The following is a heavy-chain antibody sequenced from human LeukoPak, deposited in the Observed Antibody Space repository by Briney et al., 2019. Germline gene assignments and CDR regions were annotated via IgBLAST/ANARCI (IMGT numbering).Heavy chain of an antibody. Sequence: GGSLRLSCAASGFNFNTETMDWVRQAPGKGLEWLSSIDSSSSSKFYAHSVRGRFIISRDNARKSLYLQMNSVTAEDTAVYFCLRGDRRDFWGQGTLLVVSS. J-gene: IGHJ4*02. CDR3: LRGDRRDF. D-gene: IGHD2-21*02. V-gene: IGHV3-21*01. CDR1: GFNFNTET. CDR2: IDSSSSSK.